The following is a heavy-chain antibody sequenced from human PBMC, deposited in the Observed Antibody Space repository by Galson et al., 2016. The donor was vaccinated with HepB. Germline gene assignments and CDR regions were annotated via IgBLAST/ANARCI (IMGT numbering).Heavy chain of an antibody. J-gene: IGHJ6*02. V-gene: IGHV4-39*01. D-gene: IGHD2-15*01. CDR1: GGSLSSSDWH. CDR3: ARLPLLYYGMDV. Sequence: ETLSLTCSVSGGSLSSSDWHWAWIRQSPGMGLEWIGSISYGESTYYNPSLKSRVSMSIDRSKNQFSLRLSSVTAADTAVYYCARLPLLYYGMDVWGQGTTVTVSS. CDR2: ISYGEST.